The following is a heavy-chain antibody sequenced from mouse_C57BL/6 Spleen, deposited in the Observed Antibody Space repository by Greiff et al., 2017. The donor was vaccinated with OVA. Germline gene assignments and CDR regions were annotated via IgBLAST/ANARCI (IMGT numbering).Heavy chain of an antibody. CDR1: GFTFSNYW. CDR3: TGNNWEGDY. D-gene: IGHD4-1*01. Sequence: GGGLVQPGGSMNLSCVASGFTFSNYWMNWVRQSPEKGLEWVAQIRLKSDNYATHYAESVKGRFTISRDESKNSVYLQKNNLRAEDTGIYYCTGNNWEGDYWGKGTSVTVSS. V-gene: IGHV6-3*01. CDR2: IRLKSDNYAT. J-gene: IGHJ4*01.